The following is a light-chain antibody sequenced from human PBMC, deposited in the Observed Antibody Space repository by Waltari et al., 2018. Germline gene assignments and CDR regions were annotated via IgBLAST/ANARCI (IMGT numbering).Light chain of an antibody. CDR1: QTISTY. CDR2: GAS. V-gene: IGKV1-39*01. Sequence: DIQMTQSPSSLSASVGDRVTITCRASQTISTYLNWYQQKPGEAPKLLIYGASSLHSGVPSRFSGSGSGTYVTLTISSLQPEDSATYYCQLGYNTPSTFGGGTKVEIK. CDR3: QLGYNTPST. J-gene: IGKJ4*01.